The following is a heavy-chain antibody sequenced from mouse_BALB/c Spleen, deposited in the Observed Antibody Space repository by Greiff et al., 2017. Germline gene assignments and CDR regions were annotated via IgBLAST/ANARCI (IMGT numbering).Heavy chain of an antibody. CDR2: INPSTGYT. J-gene: IGHJ4*01. D-gene: IGHD2-1*01. V-gene: IGHV1-7*01. CDR1: GYTFTSYW. Sequence: VKLQESGAELAKPGASVKMSCKASGYTFTSYWMHWVKQRPGQGLEWIGYINPSTGYTEYNQKFKDKATLTADKSSSTAYMQLSSLTSEDSAVYYCARENYGKGFSMDYWGQGTSVTVSS. CDR3: ARENYGKGFSMDY.